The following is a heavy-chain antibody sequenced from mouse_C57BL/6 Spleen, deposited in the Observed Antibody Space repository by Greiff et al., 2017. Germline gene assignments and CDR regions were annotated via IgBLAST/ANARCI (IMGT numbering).Heavy chain of an antibody. CDR2: ICPGDGST. CDR1: GYTFTSYD. CDR3: ASAGDGYYAMDY. D-gene: IGHD2-3*01. V-gene: IGHV1-85*01. J-gene: IGHJ4*01. Sequence: QVQLQQSGPELVKPGASVKLSCKASGYTFTSYDITWVKQRPGQGLEWIGWICPGDGSTKYNEKFKGKATLTVDTSSTTAYMELHSLTSEDSAVXFCASAGDGYYAMDYWGQGTSVTVSS.